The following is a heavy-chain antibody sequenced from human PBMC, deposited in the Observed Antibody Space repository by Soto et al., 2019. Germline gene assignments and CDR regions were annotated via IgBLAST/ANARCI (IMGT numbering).Heavy chain of an antibody. CDR1: GYTFTGYY. Sequence: ASVKVSCKASGYTFTGYYMHWVRQAPGQGLEWMGWINPNSGGTNYAQKFQGRVTMTRDTSISTAYMELSRLRSDDTAVYYCARDNYDFWSGSLYNWFDPWGQGTLVTVPQ. CDR3: ARDNYDFWSGSLYNWFDP. V-gene: IGHV1-2*02. J-gene: IGHJ5*02. D-gene: IGHD3-3*01. CDR2: INPNSGGT.